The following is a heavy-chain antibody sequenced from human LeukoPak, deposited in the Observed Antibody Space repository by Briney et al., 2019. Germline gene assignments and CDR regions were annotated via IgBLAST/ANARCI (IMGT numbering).Heavy chain of an antibody. CDR1: GGSISSYY. V-gene: IGHV4-4*07. Sequence: NPSETLSLTCTVSGGSISSYYWSWIRQPAGKGLEWIGRIYTSGSTNYNPSLKSRVTMSVDTSKNQFSLKLSSVTAADTAMYYCARVVYSSSWYWFDPWGQGTLVTVSS. D-gene: IGHD6-13*01. J-gene: IGHJ5*02. CDR3: ARVVYSSSWYWFDP. CDR2: IYTSGST.